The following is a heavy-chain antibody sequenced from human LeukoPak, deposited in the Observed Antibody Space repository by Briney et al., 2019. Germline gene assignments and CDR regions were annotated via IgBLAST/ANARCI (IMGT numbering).Heavy chain of an antibody. Sequence: ETLSLTCTVSGGSISSDYWTWIRQPPGKGLEWVSVIYSDGSTFYADSVKGRFTISRDTSKNTLYLQMNNLRADDTAVYYCARDPQVSCWGQGALVTVSS. CDR3: ARDPQVSC. V-gene: IGHV3-53*01. CDR2: IYSDGST. CDR1: GGSISSDY. J-gene: IGHJ4*02.